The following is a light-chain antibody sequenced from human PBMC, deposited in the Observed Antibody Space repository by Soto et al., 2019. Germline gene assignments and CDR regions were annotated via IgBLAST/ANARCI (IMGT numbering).Light chain of an antibody. CDR1: QSVSSSH. CDR2: GAS. CDR3: QQYGDSPIST. Sequence: EIVLTQSPGTLSSSPGERATLSCRASQSVSSSHLAWYQQKPGQAPRLLIYGASSRATGIPDRFSGSGSGTDFALTISRLEPEDFAVYFCQQYGDSPISTFGQGTKLEI. V-gene: IGKV3-20*01. J-gene: IGKJ2*01.